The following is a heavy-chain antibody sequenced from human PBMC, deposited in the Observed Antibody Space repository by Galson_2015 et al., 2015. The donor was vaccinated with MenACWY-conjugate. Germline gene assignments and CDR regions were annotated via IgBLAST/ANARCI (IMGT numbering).Heavy chain of an antibody. CDR2: IYYSGST. CDR3: ARALGPYGSGTYGGYFDY. CDR1: GGSISTYY. V-gene: IGHV4-59*01. J-gene: IGHJ4*02. D-gene: IGHD3-10*01. Sequence: ETLSLTCTVSGGSISTYYWSWIRQPPGKGLEWIGYIYYSGSTNYNPSLKSRVTISIDTSKNQFSLKLSSVTAADTAVYYCARALGPYGSGTYGGYFDYWGQGTLVTVSS.